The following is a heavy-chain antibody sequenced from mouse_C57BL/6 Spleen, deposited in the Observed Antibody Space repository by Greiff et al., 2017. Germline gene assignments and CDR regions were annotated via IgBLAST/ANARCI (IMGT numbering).Heavy chain of an antibody. J-gene: IGHJ2*01. V-gene: IGHV1-80*01. CDR2: IYPGDGDT. CDR3: ARKPLYYDYDGRYYFDY. CDR1: GYAFSSYW. D-gene: IGHD2-4*01. Sequence: VKLQESGAELVKPGASVKISCKASGYAFSSYWMNWVKQRPGKGLEWIGQIYPGDGDTNYNGKFKGKATLTADKSSSTAYMQLSSLTSEDSAVYFCARKPLYYDYDGRYYFDYWGQGTTLTVSS.